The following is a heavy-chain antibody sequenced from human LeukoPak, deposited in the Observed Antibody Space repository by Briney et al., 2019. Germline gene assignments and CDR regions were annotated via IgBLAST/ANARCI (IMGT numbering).Heavy chain of an antibody. D-gene: IGHD4-23*01. CDR2: IYTSGSS. Sequence: SETLSLTCTVSGDSISGYYWSWIRQPAGKGLEWIGRIYTSGSSNYNPSLKSRVTMSVDTSRNQFSLRLSSLTAADTAVYYCARHYGGYSDYYFDYWGQGTLVTVSS. CDR1: GDSISGYY. CDR3: ARHYGGYSDYYFDY. V-gene: IGHV4-4*07. J-gene: IGHJ4*02.